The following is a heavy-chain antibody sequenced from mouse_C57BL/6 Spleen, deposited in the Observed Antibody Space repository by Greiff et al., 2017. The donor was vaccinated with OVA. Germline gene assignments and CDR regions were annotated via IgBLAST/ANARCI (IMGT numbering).Heavy chain of an antibody. J-gene: IGHJ3*01. V-gene: IGHV1-50*01. CDR1: GYTFTSYW. D-gene: IGHD1-1*01. CDR2: IDPSDSYT. Sequence: QVQLQQPGAELVKPGASVKLSCKASGYTFTSYWMQWVKQRPGQGLEWIGEIDPSDSYTNYNQKFKGKATLTVDTSSSTAYMQLSSLTSEDSAVYYCASYYYGSSYKFAYWGQGTLVTVSA. CDR3: ASYYYGSSYKFAY.